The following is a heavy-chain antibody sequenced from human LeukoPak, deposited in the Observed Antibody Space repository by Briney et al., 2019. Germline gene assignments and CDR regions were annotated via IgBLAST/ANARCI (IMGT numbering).Heavy chain of an antibody. D-gene: IGHD6-19*01. Sequence: ASVKVSCKASGYTFTSYYMHWVRQAPGQGLEWMGIINPSGGSTSYAQKFQGRVTMTRDTSTSTVYMELGSLRSEDTAVYYCARNLGEQWLVLWRAFDIWGQGTMVTVSS. CDR3: ARNLGEQWLVLWRAFDI. CDR2: INPSGGST. J-gene: IGHJ3*02. CDR1: GYTFTSYY. V-gene: IGHV1-46*01.